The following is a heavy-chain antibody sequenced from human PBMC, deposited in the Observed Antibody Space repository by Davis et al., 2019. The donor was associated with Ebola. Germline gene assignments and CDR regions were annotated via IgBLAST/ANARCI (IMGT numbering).Heavy chain of an antibody. CDR2: LYSGGSS. CDR1: GITVSSHY. Sequence: PGGSLRLSCATSGITVSSHYMSWVRQAPGKGLEWVSVLYSGGSSYYADSVKGRFTISRDNSKNTLYLQMNSLRAEDTAVYYCAAHRSGWYRLAPFDYWGQGTLVTVSS. V-gene: IGHV3-53*01. CDR3: AAHRSGWYRLAPFDY. D-gene: IGHD6-19*01. J-gene: IGHJ4*02.